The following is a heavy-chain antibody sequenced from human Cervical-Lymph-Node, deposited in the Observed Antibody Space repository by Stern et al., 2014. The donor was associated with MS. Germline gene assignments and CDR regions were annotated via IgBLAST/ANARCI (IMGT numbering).Heavy chain of an antibody. J-gene: IGHJ3*02. CDR3: MTITVVTAGHDASDI. Sequence: EVQLVESGGGFVQPGGSLRLSCAASGFTFTSDWMHWVRQAPGKGLVWVARVDGSGRGTSYADSVEGRFTVSRDSAKNILYLQMSSLRAEDTAVYYCMTITVVTAGHDASDIWGQGAVVTVSS. CDR1: GFTFTSDW. D-gene: IGHD2-21*02. V-gene: IGHV3-74*02. CDR2: VDGSGRGT.